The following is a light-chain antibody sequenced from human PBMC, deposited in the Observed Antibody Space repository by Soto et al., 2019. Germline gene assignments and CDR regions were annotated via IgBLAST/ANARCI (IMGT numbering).Light chain of an antibody. CDR3: QQYDSSTPVT. J-gene: IGKJ5*01. Sequence: EIVWTQSPGTLSLSPGERATLSCRASQRVSSRYLAWYKQKPGQAPRLLIYGASGRATGIPDRFSGSGSGTDFTLTISRLEPADLAVYYYQQYDSSTPVTFGQGTRLEIK. CDR2: GAS. CDR1: QRVSSRY. V-gene: IGKV3-20*01.